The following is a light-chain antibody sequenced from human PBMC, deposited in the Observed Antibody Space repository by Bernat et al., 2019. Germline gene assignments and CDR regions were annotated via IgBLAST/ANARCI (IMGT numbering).Light chain of an antibody. V-gene: IGKV2-28*01. CDR2: LGS. J-gene: IGKJ5*01. CDR1: QSLLHSNGYYY. CDR3: MQALQTPIT. Sequence: DIVMTQSPLSLPVTPGEPASISCRSSQSLLHSNGYYYLDWYLQKPGQSPQLLIYLGSNRASGVPDRFSGSGSVTDFTLKISRVEAEDVGVYYCMQALQTPITFGQGTRLEIK.